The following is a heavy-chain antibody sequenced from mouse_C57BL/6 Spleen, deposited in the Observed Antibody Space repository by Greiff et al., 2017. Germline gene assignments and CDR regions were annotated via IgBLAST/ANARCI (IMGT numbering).Heavy chain of an antibody. CDR1: GYTFTSYW. V-gene: IGHV1-7*01. CDR2: INPSSGYT. Sequence: QVQLKESGAELAKPGASVKLSCKASGYTFTSYWMHWVKQRPGQGLEWIGYINPSSGYTKYNQKFKDKATLTADKSSSTAYMQRSSLTSADSAVYYCARSSYGNYDWCAYWGQGTLVTVSA. J-gene: IGHJ3*01. CDR3: ARSSYGNYDWCAY. D-gene: IGHD2-1*01.